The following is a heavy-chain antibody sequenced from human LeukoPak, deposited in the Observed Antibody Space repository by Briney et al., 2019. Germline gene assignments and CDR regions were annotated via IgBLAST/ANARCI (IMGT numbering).Heavy chain of an antibody. J-gene: IGHJ1*01. V-gene: IGHV5-51*01. CDR3: ARRGYGSGNYYYPN. Sequence: GESLKISCKGSGYSFTNHYIGWVRLMPGKGLEWMGIIYPGDSDTRYSPSIQGQVTISADKSISTAYLQWSSLKASDAAMYYCARRGYGSGNYYYPNWGQGTLVTVSS. D-gene: IGHD3-10*01. CDR1: GYSFTNHY. CDR2: IYPGDSDT.